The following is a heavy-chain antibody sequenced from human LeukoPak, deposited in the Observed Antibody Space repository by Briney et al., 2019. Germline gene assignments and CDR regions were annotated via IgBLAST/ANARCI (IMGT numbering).Heavy chain of an antibody. J-gene: IGHJ4*02. V-gene: IGHV3-23*01. CDR3: AKDQVIAAAGTRKPIDY. CDR2: ISGSGGST. D-gene: IGHD6-13*01. Sequence: GGSLRLSCAASGFTFSSYAMSWVRQAPGKGLGWVSAISGSGGSTYYADSVKGRFTISRDSSKNTLYLQMNSLRAEDTAVYYCAKDQVIAAAGTRKPIDYWGQGTLVTVSS. CDR1: GFTFSSYA.